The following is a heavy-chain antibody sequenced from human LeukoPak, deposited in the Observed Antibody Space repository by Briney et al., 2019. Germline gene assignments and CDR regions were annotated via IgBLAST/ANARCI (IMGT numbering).Heavy chain of an antibody. CDR2: ISSSSSTI. CDR1: GFTFDDYA. J-gene: IGHJ4*02. CDR3: IRESIADRLDEH. Sequence: GGSLRLSCAASGFTFDDYAMHWVRQAPGKGLEWVSYISSSSSTIYYADSVKGRFTISRDNAKNSLYLQMNSLRAEDTAVYYLIRESIADRLDEHWGQGTLVTVSS. D-gene: IGHD6-6*01. V-gene: IGHV3-48*01.